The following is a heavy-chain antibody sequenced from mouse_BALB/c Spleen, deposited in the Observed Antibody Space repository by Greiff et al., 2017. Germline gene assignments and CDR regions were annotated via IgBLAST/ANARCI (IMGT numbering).Heavy chain of an antibody. D-gene: IGHD1-3*01. CDR3: ARRGDNYPGLAY. Sequence: VQLKQSGPELVKPGASVKISCKASGYTFPDYNMPWVKQSHGKSLEWIGYIYPYNGGTGYNQKFKSKATLTVDNSSSTAYMELRSLTSEDSAVYYCARRGDNYPGLAYWGQGTLVTVSA. V-gene: IGHV1S29*02. CDR1: GYTFPDYN. J-gene: IGHJ3*01. CDR2: IYPYNGGT.